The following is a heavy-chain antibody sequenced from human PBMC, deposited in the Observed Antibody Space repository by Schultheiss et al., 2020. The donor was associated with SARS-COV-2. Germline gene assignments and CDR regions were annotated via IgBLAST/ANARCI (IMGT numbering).Heavy chain of an antibody. J-gene: IGHJ4*01. Sequence: SQTLSLTCTVSGGSISSSSYYWGWIRQPPGKGLEWIGSIYYSGSTYYNPSLKSRVTISVDTSKNQFSLKLSSVTAADTAVYYCARVQRRSTARTITKQNDYWCHGTLVTVSS. CDR3: ARVQRRSTARTITKQNDY. CDR2: IYYSGST. V-gene: IGHV4-39*07. CDR1: GGSISSSSYY. D-gene: IGHD1-1*01.